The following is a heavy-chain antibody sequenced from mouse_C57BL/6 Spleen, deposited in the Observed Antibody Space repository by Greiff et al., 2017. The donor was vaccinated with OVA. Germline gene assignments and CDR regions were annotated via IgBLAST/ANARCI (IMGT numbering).Heavy chain of an antibody. J-gene: IGHJ2*01. CDR2: INPNNGGT. CDR3: ARSAYYGSSFYYFDY. CDR1: GYTFTDYY. V-gene: IGHV1-26*01. Sequence: EVQLQQSGPELVKPGASVKISCKASGYTFTDYYMNWVKQSHGKSLEWIGDINPNNGGTSYNQKFKGKTTLTVDKSSSTAYMELRSLTSEDSAVYYCARSAYYGSSFYYFDYWGQGTTLTVSS. D-gene: IGHD1-1*01.